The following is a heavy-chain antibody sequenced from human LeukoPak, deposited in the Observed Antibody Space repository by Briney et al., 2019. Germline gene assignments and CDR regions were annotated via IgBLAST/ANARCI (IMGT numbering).Heavy chain of an antibody. D-gene: IGHD3-10*01. V-gene: IGHV4-38-2*02. J-gene: IGHJ4*02. CDR1: GYSINSGYY. Sequence: PSETLSLTCSVSGYSINSGYYWGWIRQPPGKGLERIGTMYHSGNTYFNPSLESRVTISIDTPKNQFSLKLSSVIAADTAVYYCAREEGSGGSSPIDYWGQGTLVTASS. CDR3: AREEGSGGSSPIDY. CDR2: MYHSGNT.